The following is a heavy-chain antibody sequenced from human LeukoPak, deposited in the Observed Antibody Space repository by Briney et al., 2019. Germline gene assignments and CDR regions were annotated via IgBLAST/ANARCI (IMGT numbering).Heavy chain of an antibody. CDR2: IYYSGST. CDR1: GGSISSSSYY. D-gene: IGHD6-13*01. J-gene: IGHJ4*02. V-gene: IGHV4-39*07. Sequence: SETLSLTCTVSGGSISSSSYYWGWIRQPPGKGLEWIGSIYYSGSTYYNPSLKSRVTISVDTSKNQFSLKLSSVTAADTAVYYCARQGRIAAAGKEFDYWGQGTLVTVSS. CDR3: ARQGRIAAAGKEFDY.